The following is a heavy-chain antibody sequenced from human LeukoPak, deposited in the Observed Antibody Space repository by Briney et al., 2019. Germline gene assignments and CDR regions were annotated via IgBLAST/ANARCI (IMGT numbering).Heavy chain of an antibody. CDR2: ISGSGGST. V-gene: IGHV3-23*01. CDR3: AKDYYDSSALLGY. Sequence: GGSLRLSCAASGFTFRSYSMNWVRQAPGKGLEWVSAISGSGGSTYYADSVKGRFTISRDNSKNTLYLQMNSLRAEDTAVYYCAKDYYDSSALLGYWGQGTLVTVSS. CDR1: GFTFRSYS. D-gene: IGHD3-22*01. J-gene: IGHJ4*02.